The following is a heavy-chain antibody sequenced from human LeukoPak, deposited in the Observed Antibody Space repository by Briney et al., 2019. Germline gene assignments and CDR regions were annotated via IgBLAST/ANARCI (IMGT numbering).Heavy chain of an antibody. V-gene: IGHV4-39*07. J-gene: IGHJ6*03. Sequence: SQALSLTCIVSGGSISSGSYYWSWIRQPPGKGLEWIGSIYHSGSTYYNPSLKSRVTISVDTSKNQFSLKLSSVTAADTAVYYCARAGGYGDYVGYYYYYYMDVWGKGTTVTVSS. CDR1: GGSISSGSYY. D-gene: IGHD4-17*01. CDR3: ARAGGYGDYVGYYYYYYMDV. CDR2: IYHSGST.